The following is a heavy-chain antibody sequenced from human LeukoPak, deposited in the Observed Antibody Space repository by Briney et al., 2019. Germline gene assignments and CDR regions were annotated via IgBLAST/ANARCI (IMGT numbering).Heavy chain of an antibody. D-gene: IGHD5-24*01. J-gene: IGHJ4*02. CDR1: GFPFSSYW. CDR3: TRVGYIDEGIDY. CDR2: IKQDGSKK. Sequence: GGSLRLSCVASGFPFSSYWMTWVRQASGKGLEWVANIKQDGSKKSYVDSVMGRFTISRDNAKNSLYLQMNSLRAEDTAIYYCTRVGYIDEGIDYWGQGTPVTVSS. V-gene: IGHV3-7*04.